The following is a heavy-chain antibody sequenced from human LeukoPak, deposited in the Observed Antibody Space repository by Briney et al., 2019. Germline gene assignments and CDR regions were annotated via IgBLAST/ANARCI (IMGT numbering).Heavy chain of an antibody. V-gene: IGHV4-59*01. CDR2: IYYSGSI. J-gene: IGHJ4*02. D-gene: IGHD3-16*01. CDR3: ARDSFSYFDY. Sequence: SETLSLTCTVSGGSISSYYWSWIRQPPGKGLEWIGYIYYSGSINYNPSLKSRVTISVDTSKNQFSLKLSSVTAADTAVYYCARDSFSYFDYWGQGTLVTVSS. CDR1: GGSISSYY.